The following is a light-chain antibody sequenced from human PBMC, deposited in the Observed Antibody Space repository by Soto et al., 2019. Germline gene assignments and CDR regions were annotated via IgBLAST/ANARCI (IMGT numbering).Light chain of an antibody. CDR3: CSYAPGSTVV. J-gene: IGLJ2*01. CDR2: EGS. V-gene: IGLV2-23*01. CDR1: SSDVGTYNL. Sequence: QSALTQPASVSGSPGQSITVSCTGTSSDVGTYNLVSWYQQHPGKAPKFMIYEGSKRPSGVSNRFSGSKSGNTASLTISGLQAEDEADYYCCSYAPGSTVVFGGGTKVTVL.